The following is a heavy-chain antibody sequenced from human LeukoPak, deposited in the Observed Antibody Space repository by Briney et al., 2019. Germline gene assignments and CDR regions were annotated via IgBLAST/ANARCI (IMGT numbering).Heavy chain of an antibody. V-gene: IGHV4-59*08. Sequence: SETLSLTCTVSGGSLSSYYWSWIRQPPGKGLEWIGYIYYSGSTNYNPSLKSRVTISVDTSKNQFSLKLSSVTAADTAVYYCARQGSGYYDSSGSYDAFDIWGQGTMVTVSS. CDR1: GGSLSSYY. CDR3: ARQGSGYYDSSGSYDAFDI. CDR2: IYYSGST. D-gene: IGHD3-22*01. J-gene: IGHJ3*02.